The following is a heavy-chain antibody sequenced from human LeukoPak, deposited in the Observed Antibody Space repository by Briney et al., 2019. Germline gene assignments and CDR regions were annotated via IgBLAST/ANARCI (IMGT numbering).Heavy chain of an antibody. CDR1: GFTFNNYA. J-gene: IGHJ4*02. Sequence: GGSLRLSCAASGFTFNNYARSWVRQAGGKGLEGVSASSGSGGSTYYADSVKGRFTLSRDNSKNTMDLQMTSLRVEDTAVYYWAKGGGAYYSDTSAYPNFDYWGQGTLVTVSS. CDR3: AKGGGAYYSDTSAYPNFDY. V-gene: IGHV3-23*01. D-gene: IGHD3-22*01. CDR2: SSGSGGST.